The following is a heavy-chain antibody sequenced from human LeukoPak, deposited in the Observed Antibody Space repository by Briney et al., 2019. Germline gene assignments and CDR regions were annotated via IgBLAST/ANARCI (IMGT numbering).Heavy chain of an antibody. D-gene: IGHD6-19*01. J-gene: IGHJ4*02. V-gene: IGHV4-39*01. CDR3: VKSGGYGLIDY. CDR1: GASFSGSGYY. Sequence: SETLSLTCAVSGASFSGSGYYLGWIRQPPGTGLEWIGNIYYTGSTYYNASLQSRVTISLDMSKNQFSLRLSSVTAADTAMYYCVKSGGYGLIDYWGQGTLVTVSS. CDR2: IYYTGST.